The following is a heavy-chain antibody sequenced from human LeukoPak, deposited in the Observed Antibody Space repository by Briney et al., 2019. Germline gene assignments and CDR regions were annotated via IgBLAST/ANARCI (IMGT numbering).Heavy chain of an antibody. J-gene: IGHJ4*02. D-gene: IGHD3-10*01. CDR3: AINGVTMVRGVIGLAFDY. CDR1: GFTFSSYV. CDR2: ISGSGGST. V-gene: IGHV3-23*01. Sequence: GGSLRLSCAASGFTFSSYVMSWVRQAPGKGLEWVSGISGSGGSTYYADSVKGRFTISRDNAKNSLYLQMNSLRAEDTAVYYCAINGVTMVRGVIGLAFDYWGQGTLVTVSP.